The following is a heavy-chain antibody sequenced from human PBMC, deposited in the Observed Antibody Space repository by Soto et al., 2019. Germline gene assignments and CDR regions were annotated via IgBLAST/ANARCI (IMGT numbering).Heavy chain of an antibody. CDR1: GGSISSSSYY. D-gene: IGHD6-19*01. V-gene: IGHV4-39*01. J-gene: IGHJ6*02. CDR2: IYYSGST. CDR3: AGPSSRWYGGGMDV. Sequence: QLQLQESGPGLVKPSETLSLTCTVSGGSISSSSYYWGWIRQPPGKGREWIGSIYYSGSTYYNPPRKRRFPIPVDTAKNQCPLNLSSVPAAGTAVSYCAGPSSRWYGGGMDVWGQGTTVTVSS.